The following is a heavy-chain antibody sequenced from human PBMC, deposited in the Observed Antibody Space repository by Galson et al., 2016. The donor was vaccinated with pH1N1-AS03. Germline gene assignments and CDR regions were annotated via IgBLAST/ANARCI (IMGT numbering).Heavy chain of an antibody. J-gene: IGHJ4*02. Sequence: SLRLSCAASGFTFSGYAMNWVRQAPGEGLEWVSTISGSGGHTYYAGSVSGRFTISRDYSKNTLYLQMNSLRAEDTAVHYCVKDGVERAAAGFAYFDYWGQGTLVTVSS. D-gene: IGHD6-13*01. V-gene: IGHV3-23*01. CDR3: VKDGVERAAAGFAYFDY. CDR1: GFTFSGYA. CDR2: ISGSGGHT.